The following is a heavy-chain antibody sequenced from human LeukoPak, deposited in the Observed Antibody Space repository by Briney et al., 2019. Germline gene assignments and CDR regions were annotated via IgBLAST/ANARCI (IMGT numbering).Heavy chain of an antibody. CDR2: ISAYNGNT. V-gene: IGHV1-18*01. CDR1: GYTFTSYG. J-gene: IGHJ4*02. D-gene: IGHD6-6*01. CDR3: ARHRERYSSSSSFDY. Sequence: ASVKVPCKASGYTFTSYGISWVRQAPGQGLEWMGWISAYNGNTNYAQKLQGRVTMTTDTSTSTAYMELRSLRSDDTAVYYCARHRERYSSSSSFDYWGQGTLVTVSS.